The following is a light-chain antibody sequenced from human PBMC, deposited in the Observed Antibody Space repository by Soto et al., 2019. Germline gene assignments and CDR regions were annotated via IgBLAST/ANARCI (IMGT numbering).Light chain of an antibody. Sequence: QTVVTQEPSFSVSPGGTVTLTCGVSSGSVSTRYYPSWYQQTPGQAPRTLIYSTSTRSSGVPDRFSGSIVGNKAALTISGAQADDESDYYCVLYMGSGIWVFGGGTQVTGL. CDR2: STS. CDR1: SGSVSTRYY. V-gene: IGLV8-61*01. J-gene: IGLJ3*02. CDR3: VLYMGSGIWV.